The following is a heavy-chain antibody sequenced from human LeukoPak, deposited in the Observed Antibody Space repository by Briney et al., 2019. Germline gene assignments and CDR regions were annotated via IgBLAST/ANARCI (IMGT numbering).Heavy chain of an antibody. CDR2: ISGGGDNS. Sequence: GGSLRLSCAASGFTFSSYSMNWVRQAPGKGLEWVSAISGGGDNSYYADSVKGRFTVSRDNSKNTLYLQMNSLTAADTAVYFCAKALGDWPTTLDYWGRGTLVTVSS. J-gene: IGHJ4*02. V-gene: IGHV3-23*01. CDR3: AKALGDWPTTLDY. D-gene: IGHD3-16*01. CDR1: GFTFSSYS.